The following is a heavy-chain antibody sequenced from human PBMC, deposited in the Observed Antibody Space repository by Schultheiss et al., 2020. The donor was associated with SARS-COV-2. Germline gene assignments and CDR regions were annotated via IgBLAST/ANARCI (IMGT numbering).Heavy chain of an antibody. V-gene: IGHV3-53*01. D-gene: IGHD6-13*01. Sequence: GGSLRLSCAASGFTVSSNYMSWVRQAPGKGLEWVSVIYSGGSTYYADSVKGRFTISRDNSKNTLYLQMNSLRAEDTAVYYCARARSSSWYDYYYGMDVWGQGTTVTVSS. CDR3: ARARSSSWYDYYYGMDV. CDR2: IYSGGST. CDR1: GFTVSSNY. J-gene: IGHJ6*02.